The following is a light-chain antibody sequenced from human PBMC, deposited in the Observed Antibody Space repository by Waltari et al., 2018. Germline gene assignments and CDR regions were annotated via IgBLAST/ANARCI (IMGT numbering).Light chain of an antibody. Sequence: SSELTQDPAVSVALGQTVRITCQGDSLRGYYASWYQQKPGQAPVLVIYGKNHRPSGIADRTSGSSAGNKASLTITGAQAEEEAEYYCYSRDSSGDHLRVFGAGTKVTVL. CDR3: YSRDSSGDHLRV. CDR2: GKN. CDR1: SLRGYY. J-gene: IGLJ1*01. V-gene: IGLV3-19*01.